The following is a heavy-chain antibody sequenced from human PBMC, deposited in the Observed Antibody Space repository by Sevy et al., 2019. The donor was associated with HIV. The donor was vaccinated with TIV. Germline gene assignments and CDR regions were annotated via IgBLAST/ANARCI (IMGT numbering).Heavy chain of an antibody. Sequence: GGSLRLSCAASGFRFDDYAMHWVRQVPGKSPEWVSGISWNSYRIDYADSVRGRFTIPRDNAKNSLSLQMTSLRVEDTALYYCAKDMGGIETLDYYSYYGMDVWGQGTTVTVSS. J-gene: IGHJ6*02. CDR3: AKDMGGIETLDYYSYYGMDV. CDR1: GFRFDDYA. CDR2: ISWNSYRI. V-gene: IGHV3-9*01. D-gene: IGHD2-21*01.